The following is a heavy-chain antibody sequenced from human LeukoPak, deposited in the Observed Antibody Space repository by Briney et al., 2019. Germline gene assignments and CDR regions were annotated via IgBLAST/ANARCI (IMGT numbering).Heavy chain of an antibody. D-gene: IGHD3-3*01. CDR1: GYTFTSYA. CDR2: INAGNGNT. V-gene: IGHV1-3*01. J-gene: IGHJ4*02. Sequence: ASVKVSCKASGYTFTSYAMHWVRQAPGQRLEWMGWINAGNGNTKYSQKFQGRVTIARDTSASTAYMELSSLRSEDTAVYYCARVHYEAGEFDYWGQGTLVTVSS. CDR3: ARVHYEAGEFDY.